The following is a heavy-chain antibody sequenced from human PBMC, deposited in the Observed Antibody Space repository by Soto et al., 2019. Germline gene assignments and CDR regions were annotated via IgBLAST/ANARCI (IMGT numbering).Heavy chain of an antibody. Sequence: QVQLVQSGAEVKEPGASVKVSCMASGYSFTSYGRIWLRQAPGQRLEWMGWISPSNGNTNYAQKLQGSVTMTTDTSTNKAYMELRSMRSDDTAVYYCSRQFGVNPHFEYWGQGTLVAVSS. J-gene: IGHJ4*02. CDR1: GYSFTSYG. D-gene: IGHD2-8*01. CDR3: SRQFGVNPHFEY. CDR2: ISPSNGNT. V-gene: IGHV1-18*01.